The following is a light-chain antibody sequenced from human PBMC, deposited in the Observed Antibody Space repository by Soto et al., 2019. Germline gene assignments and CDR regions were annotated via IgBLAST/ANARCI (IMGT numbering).Light chain of an antibody. CDR3: SSYTSSSTYV. Sequence: QSVLTQPASVSGSPGQSITISCTGTSSDVGFYNYVSWYQQNPGKAPKLMIYDVSNRPSGVSNRFSGSKSGNTASLTISGLQTEDEADYYCSSYTSSSTYVFGTGTKATVL. J-gene: IGLJ1*01. CDR1: SSDVGFYNY. V-gene: IGLV2-14*01. CDR2: DVS.